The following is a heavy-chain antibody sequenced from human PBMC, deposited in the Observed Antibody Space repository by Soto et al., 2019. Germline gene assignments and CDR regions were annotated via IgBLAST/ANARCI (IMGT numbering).Heavy chain of an antibody. CDR3: AREGGLDY. V-gene: IGHV4-34*01. D-gene: IGHD3-16*01. Sequence: QVQLQQWGAGLLKPSETLSLTCAVYGGSFSGYYWSWIRQPPGKGLEWIGEINHSGSTNYNPSLKSRVTISVDTSKNQFSMKLSSVTAADTAVYYCAREGGLDYWGQGTLVTVSS. CDR2: INHSGST. CDR1: GGSFSGYY. J-gene: IGHJ4*02.